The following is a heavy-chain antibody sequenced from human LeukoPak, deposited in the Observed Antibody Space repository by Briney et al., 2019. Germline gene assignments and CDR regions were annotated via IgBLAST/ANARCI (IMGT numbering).Heavy chain of an antibody. V-gene: IGHV1-2*02. J-gene: IGHJ4*02. CDR2: INPNSGGT. CDR1: GGTFSSYA. Sequence: ASVKVSCKASGGTFSSYAISWVRQAPGQGLEWMGWINPNSGGTNYAQKFQGRVTMTRDTSISTAYMELSRLRSDDTAVYYCARAIPRYRLFDYWGQGTLVTVSS. D-gene: IGHD1-26*01. CDR3: ARAIPRYRLFDY.